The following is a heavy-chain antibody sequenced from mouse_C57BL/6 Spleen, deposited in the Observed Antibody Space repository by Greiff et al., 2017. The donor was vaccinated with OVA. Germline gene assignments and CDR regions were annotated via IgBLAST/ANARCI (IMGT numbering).Heavy chain of an antibody. V-gene: IGHV1-82*01. CDR1: GYAFSSSW. CDR3: ARAPLRLGYAMDY. D-gene: IGHD2-12*01. CDR2: IYPGDGDT. Sequence: VQLQQSGPELVKPGASVKISCKASGYAFSSSWMNWVKQRPGKGLEWIGRIYPGDGDTNYNGKFKGKATLTADKSSSTAYMQLSSLTSEDSAVYFCARAPLRLGYAMDYWGQGTSVTVSS. J-gene: IGHJ4*01.